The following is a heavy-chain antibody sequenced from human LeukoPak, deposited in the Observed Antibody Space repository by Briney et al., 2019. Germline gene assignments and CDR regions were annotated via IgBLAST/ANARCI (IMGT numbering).Heavy chain of an antibody. D-gene: IGHD2-2*01. J-gene: IGHJ4*02. Sequence: GGSLRLSCAASGFTFSSNSMNWVRQAPGKGLEWVSSISSSSSYIYYADSVKGRFTISRDNAKNSLYLQMNSLRAEDTAVYYCAVVVPAATLDYWGQGTLVTVSS. CDR2: ISSSSSYI. CDR3: AVVVPAATLDY. V-gene: IGHV3-21*01. CDR1: GFTFSSNS.